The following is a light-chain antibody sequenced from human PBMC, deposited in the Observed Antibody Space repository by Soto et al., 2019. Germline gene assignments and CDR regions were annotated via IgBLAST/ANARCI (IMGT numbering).Light chain of an antibody. CDR3: HQYHSSPWT. CDR1: QSISSY. CDR2: AAS. Sequence: DIQMTQSPSSLSASVGDRVTITCRASQSISSYLNWYQQKPGKAPKLLIYAASSLQSGVPSRFSGSGSGTDFSLTISSLQAEDVAVYYCHQYHSSPWTFGQGTKVEIK. V-gene: IGKV1-39*01. J-gene: IGKJ1*01.